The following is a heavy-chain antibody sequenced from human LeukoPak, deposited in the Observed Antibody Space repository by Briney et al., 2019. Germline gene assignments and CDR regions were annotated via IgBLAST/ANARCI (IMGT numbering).Heavy chain of an antibody. CDR2: IIPILGIA. CDR1: GGTFNSYA. D-gene: IGHD3-22*01. J-gene: IGHJ4*02. Sequence: AASVKVSCKASGGTFNSYAISWVRQAPGQGLEWMGRIIPILGIAYHAQKFQGRVTITADKSTSTAYMDLSSLRSDDTAVYYCARDLGAQYYYDSSGYLPYWGQGTLVTVSS. V-gene: IGHV1-69*04. CDR3: ARDLGAQYYYDSSGYLPY.